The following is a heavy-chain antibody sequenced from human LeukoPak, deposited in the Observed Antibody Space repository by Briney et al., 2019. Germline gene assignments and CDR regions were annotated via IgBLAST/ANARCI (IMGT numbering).Heavy chain of an antibody. Sequence: GGSLRLSCAAPGFTFSSYAMHWVRQAPGKGLEWVAVISYDGSNKYYVDSVKGRFTISRDNSKNTLYLQMNSLRAEDTAVYYCAKDQLITIFGVVSPDYWGQGTLVTVSS. J-gene: IGHJ4*02. CDR3: AKDQLITIFGVVSPDY. CDR2: ISYDGSNK. V-gene: IGHV3-30-3*01. D-gene: IGHD3-3*01. CDR1: GFTFSSYA.